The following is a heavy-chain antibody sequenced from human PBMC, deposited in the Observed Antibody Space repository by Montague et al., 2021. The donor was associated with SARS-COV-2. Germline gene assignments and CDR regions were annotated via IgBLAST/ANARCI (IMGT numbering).Heavy chain of an antibody. D-gene: IGHD1-26*01. CDR1: GGSIRGSTCY. CDR3: ASTFIGGLYEFYYYMDV. Sequence: SETLSLTCTVSGGSIRGSTCYWVWIRQPPGKGLVWIGSIYYSGSSYYNLSLKSRVTISVYRSKIQFSLRLSSVTASDTAVYYCASTFIGGLYEFYYYMDVWGKGTPVTVSS. J-gene: IGHJ6*03. CDR2: IYYSGSS. V-gene: IGHV4-39*01.